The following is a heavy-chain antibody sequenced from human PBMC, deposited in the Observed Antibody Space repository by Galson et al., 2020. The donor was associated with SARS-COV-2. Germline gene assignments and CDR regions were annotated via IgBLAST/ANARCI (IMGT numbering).Heavy chain of an antibody. CDR2: VDPNTGNP. CDR3: ARDREDMVPDY. D-gene: IGHD1-26*01. J-gene: IGHJ4*02. Sequence: ASVKVSCKTSGYTFTDYSINWVRQAPGQGLEWLGWVDPNTGNPTYAQGFTGRFVFSLDTSSTTASLQISSLKVEDTGVYYCARDREDMVPDYWCQGTLVTVSA. CDR1: GYTFTDYS. V-gene: IGHV7-4-1*02.